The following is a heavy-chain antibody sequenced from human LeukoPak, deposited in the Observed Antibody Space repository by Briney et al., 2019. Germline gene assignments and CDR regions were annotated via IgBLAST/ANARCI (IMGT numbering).Heavy chain of an antibody. CDR3: AKGYGSEHSYYYYYMDV. CDR1: GFTFSSYG. Sequence: GGSLRLSCAASGFTFSSYGMHWVRQAPGKGLEWVAFIRYDGSTKYYADSVRGRFTISRDNSKNTLYLQMSSLRAEDTAVYYCAKGYGSEHSYYYYYMDVWGKGTTVTISS. J-gene: IGHJ6*03. D-gene: IGHD3-10*01. V-gene: IGHV3-30*02. CDR2: IRYDGSTK.